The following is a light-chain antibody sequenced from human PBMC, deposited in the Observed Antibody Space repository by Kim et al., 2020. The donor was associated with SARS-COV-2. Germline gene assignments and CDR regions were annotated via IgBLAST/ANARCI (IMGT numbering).Light chain of an antibody. V-gene: IGLV2-11*01. CDR3: SAFVDSDTWL. J-gene: IGLJ2*01. CDR1: NNDIGANNH. Sequence: GQSIIIPCIGTNNDIGANNHVSWYQQHPGKAPQLMIYDVTKRPSGVSSRFSGSKSGNTASLTISGLQAEDEAHYSCSAFVDSDTWLFGGGTKVTVL. CDR2: DVT.